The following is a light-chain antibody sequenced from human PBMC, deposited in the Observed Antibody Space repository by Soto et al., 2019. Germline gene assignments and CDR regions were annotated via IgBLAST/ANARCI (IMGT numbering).Light chain of an antibody. V-gene: IGLV2-14*03. J-gene: IGLJ1*01. CDR2: DVS. CDR1: ISDVGSYNY. CDR3: GSYTTSSNYV. Sequence: QSALTQPASVSGSPGQSITISCTGTISDVGSYNYVSWYQQYPGKAPKLMIYDVSTLPSGVSDRFSGSKSGNTASLTISGLRAEDEADYYCGSYTTSSNYVFGTGTKVTVL.